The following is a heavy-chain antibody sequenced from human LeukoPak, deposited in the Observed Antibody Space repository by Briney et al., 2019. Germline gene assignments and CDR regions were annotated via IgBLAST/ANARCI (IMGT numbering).Heavy chain of an antibody. V-gene: IGHV3-21*01. CDR1: GFTFSSYS. D-gene: IGHD3-10*01. CDR3: ARDGNYYGSGSYYKD. Sequence: PGGSLRLSCAASGFTFSSYSMNWVRQAPGKGLEWVSSISSSSSYIYYADSVKGRFTISRDNAKNSLYLQMNSLRAGDTAVYYCARDGNYYGSGSYYKDWGQGTLVTVSS. CDR2: ISSSSSYI. J-gene: IGHJ4*02.